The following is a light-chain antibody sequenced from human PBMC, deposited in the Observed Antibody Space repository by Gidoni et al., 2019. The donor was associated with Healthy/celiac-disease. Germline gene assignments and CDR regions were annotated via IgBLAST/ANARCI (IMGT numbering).Light chain of an antibody. CDR1: QSVSSSY. CDR3: QQYGSSPPWT. CDR2: GAS. Sequence: EMVLTQSPGTLSLSPGERATLSCRASQSVSSSYLAWYQQKPGQAPRLLIYGASSRATGIPDRFSDSGSGTDFTLTISRLEPEDFAVYYCQQYGSSPPWTFGQGTKVEIK. J-gene: IGKJ1*01. V-gene: IGKV3-20*01.